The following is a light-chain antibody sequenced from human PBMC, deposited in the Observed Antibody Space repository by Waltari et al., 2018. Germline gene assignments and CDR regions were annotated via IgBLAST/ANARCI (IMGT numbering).Light chain of an antibody. V-gene: IGKV1-5*03. CDR1: QGISDW. CDR3: QQYNGYPT. Sequence: DIQMTQSPSTLSASVGDRVTITCRASQGISDWLAWHQQKPGKAPKLLIYTASSLESGVPSRFSGSGSGTEFTLTISSLQPDDFATYYCQQYNGYPTFGQGTRVVIK. J-gene: IGKJ1*01. CDR2: TAS.